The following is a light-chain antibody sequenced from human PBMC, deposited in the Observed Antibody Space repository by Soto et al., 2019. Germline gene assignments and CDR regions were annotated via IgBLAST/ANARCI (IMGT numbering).Light chain of an antibody. CDR1: QSFRGL. CDR3: QQRHMWPIT. Sequence: EVVLTQSPVTLSLSPGERATLSCRASQSFRGLLAWYQQKPGQAPRLLIYDAYNRATGIPPRFSGSGSGTDFTLTIGSLAPEDSAVYYCQQRHMWPITFGQGTRLEIK. CDR2: DAY. V-gene: IGKV3-11*01. J-gene: IGKJ5*01.